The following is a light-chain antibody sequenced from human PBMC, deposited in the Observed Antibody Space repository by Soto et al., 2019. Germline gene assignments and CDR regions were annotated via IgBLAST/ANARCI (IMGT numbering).Light chain of an antibody. J-gene: IGKJ2*01. V-gene: IGKV1-5*03. CDR2: KAS. CDR1: QSISSW. CDR3: QPDYSYFYT. Sequence: DIQMTQSPSTLSASVGDRVTITCRASQSISSWLAWYQQKPGKAPKLLIYKASSLESGVPSRFSRSGSWTGFTLTIRNLQPEDFGTYYCQPDYSYFYTFGQGTKLEIK.